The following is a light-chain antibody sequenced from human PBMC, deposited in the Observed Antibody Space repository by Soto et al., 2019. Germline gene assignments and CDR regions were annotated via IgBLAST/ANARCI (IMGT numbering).Light chain of an antibody. CDR3: QQYDDSARYK. J-gene: IGKJ2*01. CDR2: ATS. Sequence: EIVLTQSPGTLSLSPGERATLSCRASQSINTRYSVWYQQKPGQPPRLLIYATSSRAPGIPDRFSGSGSGTDFTLTISRLEPEDFAVYYCQQYDDSARYKFGQGTNLDIK. V-gene: IGKV3-20*01. CDR1: QSINTRY.